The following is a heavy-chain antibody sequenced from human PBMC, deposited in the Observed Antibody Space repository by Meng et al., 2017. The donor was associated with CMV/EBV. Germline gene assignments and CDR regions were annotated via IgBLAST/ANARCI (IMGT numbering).Heavy chain of an antibody. D-gene: IGHD2-8*02. V-gene: IGHV3-48*04. Sequence: GGSLRLSCAVSGFTFSSYSMNWVRQAPGKGLEWVSYISSSSTIYYADSVKGRFTISRDNAKNSLYLQMNSLRAEDTAVYYCARVGRWSIKADYYWYFDLWGRGTLVTVSS. CDR2: ISSSSTI. CDR3: ARVGRWSIKADYYWYFDL. J-gene: IGHJ2*01. CDR1: GFTFSSYS.